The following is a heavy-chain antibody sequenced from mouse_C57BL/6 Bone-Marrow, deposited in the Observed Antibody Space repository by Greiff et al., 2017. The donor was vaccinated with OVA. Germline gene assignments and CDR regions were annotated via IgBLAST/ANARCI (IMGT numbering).Heavy chain of an antibody. Sequence: QVQLQQSGAELARPGASVKLSCKASGYTFTSYGISWVKQRTGQGLEWIGEIYPRSGNTYYNEKFKCKATLTADKSSRTAYMELRSLTSEDYAVYFCERLGTYYGNAMDYRGQGTSVTVSS. V-gene: IGHV1-81*01. CDR2: IYPRSGNT. D-gene: IGHD1-1*01. J-gene: IGHJ4*01. CDR3: ERLGTYYGNAMDY. CDR1: GYTFTSYG.